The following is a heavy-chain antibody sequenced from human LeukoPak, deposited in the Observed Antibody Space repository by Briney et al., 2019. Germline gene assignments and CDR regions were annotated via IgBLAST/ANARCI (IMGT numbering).Heavy chain of an antibody. D-gene: IGHD2-8*01. CDR3: AGGNAYYYYMDV. J-gene: IGHJ6*03. CDR1: GFTFSSYS. CDR2: ISSSSSYI. Sequence: KAGGSLRLSCAASGFTFSSYSMNWVRQAPGKGLEWVSSISSSSSYIYYADSAKGRFTISRDNAKNSLYLQMNSLRAEDTAVYYCAGGNAYYYYMDVWGKGTTVTISS. V-gene: IGHV3-21*01.